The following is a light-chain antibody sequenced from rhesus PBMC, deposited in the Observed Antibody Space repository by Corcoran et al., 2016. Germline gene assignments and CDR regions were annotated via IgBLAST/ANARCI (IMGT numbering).Light chain of an antibody. CDR2: GAS. V-gene: IGKV1-94*01. CDR3: LQDYSPPLT. Sequence: DIQMTQSPSSLSASVGDRVTVTCRASQGINKALSWYQQKPGEAPLLLISGASMLQTGVSSRLSGTRSGTDYTLTISSLQPEEVATYYCLQDYSPPLTFGGGTKVEIK. J-gene: IGKJ4*01. CDR1: QGINKA.